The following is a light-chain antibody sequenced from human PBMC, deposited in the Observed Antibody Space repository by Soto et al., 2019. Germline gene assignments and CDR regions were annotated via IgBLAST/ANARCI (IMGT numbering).Light chain of an antibody. Sequence: DIQMTQSPSSLSASVGDRVTITCQASRDIRKYLNWYQQKPGKAPKLLIYDASNLETGVTSRFSGSGSGTDFTFTISSLKSDVIATYYCKQSHTLVSFGGGTKVEIK. CDR3: KQSHTLVS. CDR1: RDIRKY. V-gene: IGKV1-33*01. CDR2: DAS. J-gene: IGKJ4*01.